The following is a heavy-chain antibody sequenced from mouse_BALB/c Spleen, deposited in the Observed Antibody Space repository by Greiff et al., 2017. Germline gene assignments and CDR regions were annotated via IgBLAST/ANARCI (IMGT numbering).Heavy chain of an antibody. V-gene: IGHV3-2*02. CDR3: ARSAGLRGAY. Sequence: VQLKESGPGLVKPSQSLSLTCTVTGYSITSDYAWNWIRQFPGNKLEWMGYISYSGSTSYNPSLKSRISITRDTSKNQFFLQLNSVTTEDTATYYCARSAGLRGAYGGQGTLVTVSA. CDR2: ISYSGST. D-gene: IGHD1-1*01. J-gene: IGHJ3*01. CDR1: GYSITSDYA.